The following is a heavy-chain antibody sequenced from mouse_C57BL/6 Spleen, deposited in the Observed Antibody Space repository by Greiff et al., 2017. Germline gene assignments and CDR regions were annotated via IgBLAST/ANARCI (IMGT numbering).Heavy chain of an antibody. CDR3: ARQGGLPFFDY. V-gene: IGHV5-6*01. D-gene: IGHD2-4*01. Sequence: EVNVVESGGDLVKPGGSLKLSCAASGFTFSSYGMSWVRQTPDKRLEWVATISSGGSYTYYPDSVKGRFTISRDNAKNTLYLQMSSLKSEDTAMYYCARQGGLPFFDYWGQGTTLTVSS. J-gene: IGHJ2*01. CDR2: ISSGGSYT. CDR1: GFTFSSYG.